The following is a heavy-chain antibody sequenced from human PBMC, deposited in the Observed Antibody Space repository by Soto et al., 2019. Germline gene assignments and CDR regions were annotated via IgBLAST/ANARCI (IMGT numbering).Heavy chain of an antibody. CDR3: ARVRQYGSRSNCYLDP. D-gene: IGHD1-20*01. CDR1: GDSISRTNW. Sequence: SETLSLTCAVSGDSISRTNWWYVVRQSPDKGLEWIGEIHHGGNINYNPSLKVRITISKDKTKDQFDLKRNSVAAADAAFYYCARVRQYGSRSNCYLDPWGQGTLVTVSS. J-gene: IGHJ5*02. CDR2: IHHGGNI. V-gene: IGHV4-4*02.